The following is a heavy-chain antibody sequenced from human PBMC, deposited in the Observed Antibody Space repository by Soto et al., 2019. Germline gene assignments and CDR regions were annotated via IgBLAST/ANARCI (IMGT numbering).Heavy chain of an antibody. CDR2: ISDDGSDT. CDR3: AKDPGYCSGGSCLDNWFDP. CDR1: GFTFRSYA. Sequence: PGGSLRLSCSASGFTFRSYAMSWVRQAPGKGLEWVSGISDDGSDTYYADSVKGRFTISRDNSKNTLYLQMNSLRAEDTAVYYCAKDPGYCSGGSCLDNWFDPWGQGTLVTAPQ. J-gene: IGHJ5*02. V-gene: IGHV3-23*01. D-gene: IGHD2-15*01.